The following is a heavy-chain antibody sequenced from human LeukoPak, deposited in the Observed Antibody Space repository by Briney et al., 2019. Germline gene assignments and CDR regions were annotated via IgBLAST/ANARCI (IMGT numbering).Heavy chain of an antibody. CDR2: IYYSGST. J-gene: IGHJ4*02. V-gene: IGHV4-61*01. CDR3: ARENSGYDSQDY. Sequence: SETLSLTCTVSGGSVSSGSYYWSWIRQPPGRGLEWIGYIYYSGSTKYNPSLKSRVTISVDTSKNQFSLKLSSVTAADTAVYYCARENSGYDSQDYWGQGTLVTVSS. D-gene: IGHD5-12*01. CDR1: GGSVSSGSYY.